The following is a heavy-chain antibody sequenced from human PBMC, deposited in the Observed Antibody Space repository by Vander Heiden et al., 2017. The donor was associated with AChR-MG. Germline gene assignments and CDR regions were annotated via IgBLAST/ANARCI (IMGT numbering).Heavy chain of an antibody. V-gene: IGHV3-72*01. D-gene: IGHD6-19*01. CDR1: GFTFSDHY. Sequence: EVQLVESGGGLVQPGGSLRLSCAASGFTFSDHYMDWVRQAPGKGLEWVGRTRDKPTSYTTEYAASVKGRFTISRDNSKNSLYLQMNSLKSEDTAIYYCARVGTLAVAPDFWGQGTLVTVSS. CDR2: TRDKPTSYTT. J-gene: IGHJ4*02. CDR3: ARVGTLAVAPDF.